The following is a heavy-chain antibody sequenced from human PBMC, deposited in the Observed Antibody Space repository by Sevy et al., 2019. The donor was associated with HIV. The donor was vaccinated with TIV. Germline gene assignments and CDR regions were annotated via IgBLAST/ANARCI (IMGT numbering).Heavy chain of an antibody. J-gene: IGHJ6*02. D-gene: IGHD3-22*01. V-gene: IGHV3-66*01. Sequence: GGSLRLSCEASGFTVSGNYMAWVRLAPGKGLEWVSLIDSGGSTYYADSVKGRFTISRDNAKNTLYLQMNPLRAEDTAVCFCARDRYYDASGYHYYYYGMDVWGHGTTVTVSS. CDR2: IDSGGST. CDR1: GFTVSGNY. CDR3: ARDRYYDASGYHYYYYGMDV.